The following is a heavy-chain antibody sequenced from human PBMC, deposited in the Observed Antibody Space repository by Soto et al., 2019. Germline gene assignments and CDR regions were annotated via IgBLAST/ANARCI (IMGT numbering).Heavy chain of an antibody. CDR1: GFTFSSYA. D-gene: IGHD2-8*01. CDR3: AKFVLMVYAKANYYYYGMDV. J-gene: IGHJ6*02. V-gene: IGHV3-23*01. CDR2: ISGSGGST. Sequence: GGSLRLSCAASGFTFSSYAMSWVRQAPGKGLEWVSAISGSGGSTYYADSVKGRFTISRDNSKNTLYLQMNSLRAEDTAVYYCAKFVLMVYAKANYYYYGMDVWGQGTTVTVSS.